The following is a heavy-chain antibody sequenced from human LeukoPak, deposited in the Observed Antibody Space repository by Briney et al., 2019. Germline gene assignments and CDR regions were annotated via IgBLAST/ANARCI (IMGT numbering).Heavy chain of an antibody. J-gene: IGHJ4*02. V-gene: IGHV4-61*02. CDR1: GGSIRSGSYY. Sequence: SQTLSLTCNVSGGSIRSGSYYWSWIRQPAGKGLEWIGRIETSGSINYNPSLKSRVTISVDTSKNQFPLNLSSVTAADTAVYYCARASRDSSGYYYGFDSWGQGTLVTVSS. CDR3: ARASRDSSGYYYGFDS. CDR2: IETSGSI. D-gene: IGHD3-22*01.